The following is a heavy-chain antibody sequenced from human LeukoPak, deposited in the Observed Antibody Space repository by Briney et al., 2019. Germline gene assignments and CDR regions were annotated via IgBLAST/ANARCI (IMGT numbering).Heavy chain of an antibody. J-gene: IGHJ4*02. D-gene: IGHD2-2*01. CDR1: GGSISSSSYY. CDR2: IYYSGST. CDR3: ASLIYCSSTSCHYYFDY. Sequence: SETLSLTCTVSGGSISSSSYYWGWIRQPPGKGLEWIGSIYYSGSTYYNTSLKSRVTISVDTSKNQFSLKLSSVTAADTAVYYCASLIYCSSTSCHYYFDYWGQGTLVTVSS. V-gene: IGHV4-39*01.